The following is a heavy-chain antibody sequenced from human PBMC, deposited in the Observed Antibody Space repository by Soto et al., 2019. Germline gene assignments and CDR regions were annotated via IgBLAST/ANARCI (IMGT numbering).Heavy chain of an antibody. V-gene: IGHV3-30*18. J-gene: IGHJ6*02. D-gene: IGHD4-17*01. CDR2: ISYDGSNK. CDR3: AKALYGAGDYYYGMDV. Sequence: QVQLVESGGGVVQPGRSLRLSCAASGFTFSSYGMHWVRQAPGKGLEWVAVISYDGSNKYYADSVKGRFTISRDNSKNTLDLQMNSLRAEDTAVYYCAKALYGAGDYYYGMDVWGQGTTVTVSS. CDR1: GFTFSSYG.